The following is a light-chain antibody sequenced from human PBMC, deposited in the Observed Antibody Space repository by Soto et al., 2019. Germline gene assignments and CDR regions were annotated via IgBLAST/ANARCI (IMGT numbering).Light chain of an antibody. CDR3: SSYAGSSSLV. CDR1: SNDIGSYNL. CDR2: EAT. V-gene: IGLV2-23*01. J-gene: IGLJ2*01. Sequence: QSALTQPASVSGSPGQSITISCTGTSNDIGSYNLVSWYQHHPGSAPKVLIYEATKRPSGISNRFSGSRSGNTASLTIAGLQAEDEADYYCSSYAGSSSLVFGGGTKLTVL.